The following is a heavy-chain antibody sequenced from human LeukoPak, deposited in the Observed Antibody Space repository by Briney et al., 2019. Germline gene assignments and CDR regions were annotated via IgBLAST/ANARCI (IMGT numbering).Heavy chain of an antibody. J-gene: IGHJ4*02. Sequence: ASVKVSCKASGGTFSSYAISWVRQAPGQGLEWMGRIIPILGIANYAQKFQGRVTITADKSTSTAYMGLSSLRSEDTAVYYCARDYRGLYPPGEMAEDWGQGTLVTVSS. D-gene: IGHD5-24*01. V-gene: IGHV1-69*04. CDR1: GGTFSSYA. CDR3: ARDYRGLYPPGEMAED. CDR2: IIPILGIA.